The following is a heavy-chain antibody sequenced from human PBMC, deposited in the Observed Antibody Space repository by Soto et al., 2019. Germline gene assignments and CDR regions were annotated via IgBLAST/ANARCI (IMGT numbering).Heavy chain of an antibody. D-gene: IGHD3-16*01. Sequence: QVHLVQSGAEVKNPGASVKVSCKASGYSFTRYGIGWARQAPGQGLEWMGWINAYNGNTNYAQNLQGRLTLITYTSTTTAYMELRRLRSNDTAIYYCAMVDVYVTPSPQDVWGQGTTVTVSS. CDR3: AMVDVYVTPSPQDV. V-gene: IGHV1-18*01. J-gene: IGHJ6*02. CDR2: INAYNGNT. CDR1: GYSFTRYG.